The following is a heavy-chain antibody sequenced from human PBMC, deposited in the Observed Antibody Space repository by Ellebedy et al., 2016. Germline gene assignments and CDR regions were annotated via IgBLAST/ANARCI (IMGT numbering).Heavy chain of an antibody. CDR3: ARGLYCGGDCYWRDYYYMDV. V-gene: IGHV4-34*01. CDR1: GGSFSGYY. CDR2: INHSGST. Sequence: SETLSLXXAVYGGSFSGYYWSWIRQPPGKGLEWIGEINHSGSTNYNPSLKSRVTISVDTSKNQFSLKLSSVTAADTAVYYCARGLYCGGDCYWRDYYYMDVWGKGTTVTVSS. D-gene: IGHD2-21*01. J-gene: IGHJ6*03.